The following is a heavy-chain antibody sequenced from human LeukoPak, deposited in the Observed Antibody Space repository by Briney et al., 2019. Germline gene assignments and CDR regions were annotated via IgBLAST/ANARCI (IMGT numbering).Heavy chain of an antibody. CDR3: AKGYCSSTSCYTGAFDI. CDR1: GFTFSSYW. V-gene: IGHV3-74*01. J-gene: IGHJ3*02. D-gene: IGHD2-2*02. CDR2: INNDGSST. Sequence: GGSPRLSCAASGFTFSSYWMHWVRQAPGKGLVWVSRINNDGSSTSYADSVKGRFFISRDNAKNTLYLQMNSLRAEDTAVYYCAKGYCSSTSCYTGAFDIWGQGTMVTVSS.